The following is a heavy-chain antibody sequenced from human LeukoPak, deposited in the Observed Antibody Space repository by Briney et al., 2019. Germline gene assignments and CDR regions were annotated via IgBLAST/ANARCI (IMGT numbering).Heavy chain of an antibody. CDR3: PKDHENWRWLDI. V-gene: IGHV3-30*18. CDR2: ISADGNHE. Sequence: GRSLRLSCAASGLTFSNYGMHWVRQAPGKGLEWVAVISADGNHEYYTDSVKGRFTISRDNSKNTLYLQMNSVRTEDTAEYYCPKDHENWRWLDIWGQGTMVTVSP. D-gene: IGHD5-24*01. J-gene: IGHJ3*02. CDR1: GLTFSNYG.